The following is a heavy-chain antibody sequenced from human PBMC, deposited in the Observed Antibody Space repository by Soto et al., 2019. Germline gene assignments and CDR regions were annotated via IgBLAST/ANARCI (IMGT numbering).Heavy chain of an antibody. D-gene: IGHD5-12*01. Sequence: QVQLVESGGGVVQPGRSLRLSCAASGFTFSSYARHWVRQAPGKGLEWVAVISYDGSNKYYAYPVKGRFTTSRDNSKNTXXLXTXXLPAEDTAVSYCATVTGRDGYTPFPSYYDYYAIGVWGQGTTVTVSS. V-gene: IGHV3-30-3*01. J-gene: IGHJ6*02. CDR3: ATVTGRDGYTPFPSYYDYYAIGV. CDR1: GFTFSSYA. CDR2: ISYDGSNK.